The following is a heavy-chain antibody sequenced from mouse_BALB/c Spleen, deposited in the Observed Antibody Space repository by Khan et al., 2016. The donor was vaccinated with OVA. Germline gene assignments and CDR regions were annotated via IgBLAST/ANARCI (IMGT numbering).Heavy chain of an antibody. V-gene: IGHV1S137*01. CDR2: ISTYYGDA. Sequence: QVQLKESGAELVRPGVSVKISCKGSGYTFTDFTLHWVKQSHAMSLAWIGVISTYYGDATYNQRFKDKATMTVDKSSSTAYMELARLTSEDSAIYYYREGGGGNRFAYWGQGTLVTVSA. CDR3: REGGGGNRFAY. J-gene: IGHJ3*01. CDR1: GYTFTDFT.